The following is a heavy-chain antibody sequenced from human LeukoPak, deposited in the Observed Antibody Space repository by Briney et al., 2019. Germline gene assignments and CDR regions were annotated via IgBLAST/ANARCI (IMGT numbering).Heavy chain of an antibody. CDR1: FTFNFSG. Sequence: GGSLRLSCAASFTFNFSGLHWVRQAPGKGLEWVAFISSDGRTDYLESIKGRFTISRDSSKNSLFLQMNSLRVEDTAVYYCARDGPHYDLDVWGQGTTVTVSS. D-gene: IGHD3-3*01. CDR2: ISSDGRT. CDR3: ARDGPHYDLDV. J-gene: IGHJ6*02. V-gene: IGHV3-33*01.